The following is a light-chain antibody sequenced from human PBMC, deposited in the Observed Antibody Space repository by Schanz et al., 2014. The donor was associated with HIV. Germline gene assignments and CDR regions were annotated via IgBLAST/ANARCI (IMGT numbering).Light chain of an antibody. CDR3: QSYDSSLSGVV. CDR1: SSNIGSNS. Sequence: QSVLTQPLSASGTPGQRVNISCSGSSSNIGSNSVHWYQHLPGTAPKLLIYRNNQRPSGVPDRFSGSKSGTSASLAISGLQSEDEADYYCQSYDSSLSGVVFGGGTKLTVL. CDR2: RNN. V-gene: IGLV1-44*01. J-gene: IGLJ2*01.